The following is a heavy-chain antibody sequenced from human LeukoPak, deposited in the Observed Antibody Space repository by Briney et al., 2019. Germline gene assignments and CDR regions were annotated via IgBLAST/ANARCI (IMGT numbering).Heavy chain of an antibody. CDR3: ARGQSSSWYWFDP. CDR2: IYYSGST. Sequence: PSETLSLTCAVYGGSFSGYYWSWIRQPPGKGLEWIGYIYYSGSTNYNPSLKSRVTISVDTSKNQFSLKLSSVTAADTAVYYCARGQSSSWYWFDPWGQGTLVTVSS. J-gene: IGHJ5*02. CDR1: GGSFSGYY. V-gene: IGHV4-59*01. D-gene: IGHD6-13*01.